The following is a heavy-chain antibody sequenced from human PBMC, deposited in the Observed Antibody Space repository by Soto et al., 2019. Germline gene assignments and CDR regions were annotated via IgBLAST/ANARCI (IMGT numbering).Heavy chain of an antibody. CDR1: GFTFSSYA. CDR3: AKVEGVDMITFGGVSSGGAFDI. D-gene: IGHD3-16*01. V-gene: IGHV3-23*01. Sequence: GGSPRLSCAASGFTFSSYAMSWVRQAPGKGLEWVSAISGSGGSTYYADSVKGRFTISRDNSKNTLYLQMNSLRAEDTAVYYCAKVEGVDMITFGGVSSGGAFDIWGQGTMVTVSS. J-gene: IGHJ3*02. CDR2: ISGSGGST.